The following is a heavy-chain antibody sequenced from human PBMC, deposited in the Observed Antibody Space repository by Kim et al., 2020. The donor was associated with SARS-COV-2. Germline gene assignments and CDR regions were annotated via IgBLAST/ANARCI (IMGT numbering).Heavy chain of an antibody. CDR1: GGSISSSSYY. CDR3: AKEADLLLPSFDP. CDR2: IYYSGST. Sequence: SETLSLTCTVSGGSISSSSYYWGWIRQPPGKGLEWIGSIYYSGSTHYNPSLKSRVTISVDTSKNQFSLKLSSVTAADTAVYYCAKEADLLLPSFDPWGQGTLVTVSS. V-gene: IGHV4-39*02. J-gene: IGHJ5*02.